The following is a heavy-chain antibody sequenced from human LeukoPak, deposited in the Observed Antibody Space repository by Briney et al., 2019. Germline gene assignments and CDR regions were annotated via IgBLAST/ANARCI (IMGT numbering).Heavy chain of an antibody. CDR2: FDPEDGET. D-gene: IGHD2-15*01. V-gene: IGHV1-24*01. J-gene: IGHJ6*02. Sequence: ASVKVSCTVSGYTLTELSMHWVRQAPGKGLEWMGGFDPEDGETIYAQKFQGRVTMTEDTSTDTAYMELSSLRSEDTAVYYCATDTHPYYGMDVWGQGTTVTVSS. CDR3: ATDTHPYYGMDV. CDR1: GYTLTELS.